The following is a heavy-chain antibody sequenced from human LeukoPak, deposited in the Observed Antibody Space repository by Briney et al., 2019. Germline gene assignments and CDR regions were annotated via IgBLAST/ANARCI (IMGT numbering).Heavy chain of an antibody. J-gene: IGHJ4*02. CDR3: AKAGSGWSFDY. D-gene: IGHD6-19*01. CDR2: MYYSGTT. V-gene: IGHV4-59*02. Sequence: SETLSLTCTVSGASVSTYYWSGSRQPPGKGRGWIGCMYYSGTTNYSPSLKSRVTISVDTSKNQVSLNLSSVTAADTAVYYCAKAGSGWSFDYWGQGALATVSS. CDR1: GASVSTYY.